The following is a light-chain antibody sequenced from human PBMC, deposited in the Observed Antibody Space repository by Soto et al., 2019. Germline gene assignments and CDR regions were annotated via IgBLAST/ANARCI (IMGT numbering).Light chain of an antibody. CDR1: SSNIGSNI. CDR2: SRN. CDR3: ETWDDSLTGVV. Sequence: QSVLTQPPSASGTPGQRVTISCSGSSSNIGSNIVNWYQQLPGTAPKLLIYSRNQRPSGVPDRFSASKSGTSASLAISGLQSVDEADYYCETWDDSLTGVVFGGGTKLTVL. J-gene: IGLJ3*02. V-gene: IGLV1-44*01.